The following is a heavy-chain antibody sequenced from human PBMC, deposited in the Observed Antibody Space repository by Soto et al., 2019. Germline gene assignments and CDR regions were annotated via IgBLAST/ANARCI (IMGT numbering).Heavy chain of an antibody. Sequence: QVQLVQSGAEVKKPGSSVKVSCKASGGTFSSYAISWVRQAPGQGLEWMGGIIPICGTANYAQKFQGRVTITADESTSTAYMELSSMRSEDTDVYYCARTMAYYDSSGSPRWWYAFDIWGPGTMGTVSS. CDR1: GGTFSSYA. CDR3: ARTMAYYDSSGSPRWWYAFDI. V-gene: IGHV1-69*12. CDR2: IIPICGTA. D-gene: IGHD3-22*01. J-gene: IGHJ3*02.